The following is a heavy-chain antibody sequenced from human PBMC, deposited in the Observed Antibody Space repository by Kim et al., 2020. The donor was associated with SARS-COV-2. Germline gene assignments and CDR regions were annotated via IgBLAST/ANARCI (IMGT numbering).Heavy chain of an antibody. J-gene: IGHJ4*02. CDR3: AKGRGGRADY. D-gene: IGHD2-15*01. Sequence: YNPDLRSRVHLSVDTSKNQFSLTLSSVTDADTAVYYCAKGRGGRADYWGQGALVTVSS. V-gene: IGHV4-34*01.